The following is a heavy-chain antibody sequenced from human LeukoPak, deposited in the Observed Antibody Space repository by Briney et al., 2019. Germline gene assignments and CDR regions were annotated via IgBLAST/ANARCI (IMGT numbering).Heavy chain of an antibody. CDR2: IQEDGSER. D-gene: IGHD3-9*01. V-gene: IGHV3-7*02. CDR1: GFSFSSYE. Sequence: GGSLRLSCAASGFSFSSYEMNWVRQAPGKRLEWVANIQEDGSERHYADSERDRFTIYRDNAKSSLFLQMDSLRVEDTAVYYSVSQKPAPSTIFGTRGQGTLVTVSS. J-gene: IGHJ4*02. CDR3: VSQKPAPSTIFGT.